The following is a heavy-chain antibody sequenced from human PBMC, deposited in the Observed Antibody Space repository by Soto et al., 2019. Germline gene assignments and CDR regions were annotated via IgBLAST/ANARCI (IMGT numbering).Heavy chain of an antibody. D-gene: IGHD2-2*01. J-gene: IGHJ6*02. CDR1: GFTFSSNG. CDR2: ISYDGTNK. V-gene: IGHV3-30-3*01. Sequence: PGGSLRLSCAASGFTFSSNGMNWVRQAPGKGLEWVAFISYDGTNKYYADSVKGRFTISRDNSKNTLYLQMNSLRAEDTAVYYCARGYCSSTSCSYGMDVWGQGTTVTVSS. CDR3: ARGYCSSTSCSYGMDV.